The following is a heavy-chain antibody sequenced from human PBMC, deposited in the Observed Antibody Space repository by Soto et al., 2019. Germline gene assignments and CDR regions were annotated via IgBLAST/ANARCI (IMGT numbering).Heavy chain of an antibody. Sequence: GGSLRPSCAASGFTFSSSWMNWVRQAPGKGLEWVAGIKEDGSEKYYVDFVKGRFTISRDNVENSLYLQMNSLRGEDTAVYFCARDRGYSCFDYWGLGTLVTVSS. CDR3: ARDRGYSCFDY. CDR1: GFTFSSSW. V-gene: IGHV3-7*01. CDR2: IKEDGSEK. D-gene: IGHD5-18*01. J-gene: IGHJ4*02.